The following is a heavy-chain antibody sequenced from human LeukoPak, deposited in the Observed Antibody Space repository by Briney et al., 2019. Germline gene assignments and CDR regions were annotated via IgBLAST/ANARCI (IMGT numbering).Heavy chain of an antibody. CDR1: GFTFSSYA. J-gene: IGHJ2*01. CDR2: ISRHGSTK. D-gene: IGHD6-19*01. V-gene: IGHV3-30-3*01. CDR3: AKEYSSGWSYWYFDL. Sequence: GGSLRLSCAASGFTFSSYAMHWVRQAPGKGLEWVAVISRHGSTKIYAASVKGRFTISRDNSKNTMYLQMDSLRPEDTAVYFCAKEYSSGWSYWYFDLWGRGTLVTVSS.